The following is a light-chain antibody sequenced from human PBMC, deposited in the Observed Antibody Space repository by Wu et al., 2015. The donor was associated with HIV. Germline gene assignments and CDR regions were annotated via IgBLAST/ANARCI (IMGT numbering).Light chain of an antibody. Sequence: EIVMTQSPATLSVSPGERATLSCRASQSVSNSYLAWYQQKPGQAPRLLIYDTSSRATGIPDRFSGRGSGTDFTLIINRLEPEDFAVYYCQHFGGSTMWTFGQGTKVEIK. V-gene: IGKV3-20*01. CDR2: DTS. CDR3: QHFGGSTMWT. CDR1: QSVSNSY. J-gene: IGKJ1*01.